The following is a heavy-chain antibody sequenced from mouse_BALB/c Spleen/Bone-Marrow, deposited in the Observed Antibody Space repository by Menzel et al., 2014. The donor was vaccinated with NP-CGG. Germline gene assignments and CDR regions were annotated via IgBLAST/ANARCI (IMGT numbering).Heavy chain of an antibody. CDR1: GFNIKDTY. D-gene: IGHD1-1*01. CDR3: ASYYYGRYFDV. J-gene: IGHJ1*01. V-gene: IGHV14-3*02. Sequence: VQLQQSGAELVKPGASVKLSCTASGFNIKDTYMHWVKRRPEQGLEWIGRIDPADGNTKYDPRFQGKATITADTSSNTAYLQLGSLTSEDTAVYYCASYYYGRYFDVWGAGTTVTVSS. CDR2: IDPADGNT.